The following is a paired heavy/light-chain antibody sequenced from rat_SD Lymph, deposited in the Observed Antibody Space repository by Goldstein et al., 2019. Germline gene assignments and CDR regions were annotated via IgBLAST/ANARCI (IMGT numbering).Light chain of an antibody. J-gene: IGKJ1*01. V-gene: IGKV12S31*01. Sequence: DIQMTQSPASLSASLGETVTIECLASEDIYSNLAWYQQKPGKSPQLLIYYANSLNDGVPSRFSGSGSGTQYSLKINSLQSEDVSIYFCQQNYDSPPTFGGGTKLELK. CDR2: YAN. CDR3: QQNYDSPPT. CDR1: EDIYSN.
Heavy chain of an antibody. Sequence: QVQLKESGPGLVKPSETLSLTCTVSGFSLTSYHVSWVRQPPGKGLEWMGVIWGDGSTAYNSALKSRLSISRDTSKSQVFLKMSSLKTEDTATYYCARDQDYYDGYYYVMDAWGQGASVTVSS. CDR3: ARDQDYYDGYYYVMDA. CDR1: GFSLTSYH. D-gene: IGHD1-12*03. CDR2: IWGDGST. V-gene: IGHV2-32*01. J-gene: IGHJ4*01.